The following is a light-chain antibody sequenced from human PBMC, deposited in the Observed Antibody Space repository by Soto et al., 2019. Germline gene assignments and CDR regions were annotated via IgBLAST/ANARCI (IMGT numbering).Light chain of an antibody. CDR1: QSVTSTY. Sequence: EVVLTQSPCTLSSSPGARATLSCRASQSVTSTYLAWYQHRTGEAPRLVVYGASTRATGIPDRFSGSGSGTDFNLTISRLESEDFAVYYCQQYGISPFTFGGGTKVDIK. V-gene: IGKV3-20*01. CDR3: QQYGISPFT. J-gene: IGKJ4*01. CDR2: GAS.